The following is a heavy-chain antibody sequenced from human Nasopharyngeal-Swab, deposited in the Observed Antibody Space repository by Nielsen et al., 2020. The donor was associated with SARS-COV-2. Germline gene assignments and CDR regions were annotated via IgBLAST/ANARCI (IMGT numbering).Heavy chain of an antibody. Sequence: WIRQPPGKGLEWIGEINHSGSTNYNPSLKSRVTISVDTSKNQFSLKLNSVTAADTAVYYCARCITVIQGGPYYYYFGMDVWGQGTTVTVSS. J-gene: IGHJ6*02. CDR3: ARCITVIQGGPYYYYFGMDV. D-gene: IGHD3-10*01. V-gene: IGHV4-34*01. CDR2: INHSGST.